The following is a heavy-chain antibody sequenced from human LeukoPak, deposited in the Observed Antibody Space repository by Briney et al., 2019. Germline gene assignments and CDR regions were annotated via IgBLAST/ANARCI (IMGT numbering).Heavy chain of an antibody. V-gene: IGHV3-9*01. J-gene: IGHJ2*01. CDR3: AKAFSRSWPPYSGDWYFDL. CDR1: EFTFDDYA. D-gene: IGHD6-13*01. Sequence: GGSLRLSCAASEFTFDDYAMHWVRQAPGKGLEWVSGISWKSGSIAYADSVKGRFTISRDNAKSSLYLQINSLRAEDTALYYCAKAFSRSWPPYSGDWYFDLWGRGTLVIVSS. CDR2: ISWKSGSI.